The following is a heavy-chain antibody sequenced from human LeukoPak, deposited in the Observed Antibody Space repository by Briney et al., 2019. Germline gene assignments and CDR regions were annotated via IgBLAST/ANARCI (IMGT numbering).Heavy chain of an antibody. V-gene: IGHV1-18*01. CDR1: GYTFTSDG. CDR3: ARDRSDFWSGSAGFDAFDI. D-gene: IGHD3-3*01. J-gene: IGHJ3*02. CDR2: ISAYNGNT. Sequence: ASVKVSCKASGYTFTSDGISWVRQAPGQGLEWMGWISAYNGNTNYAQKLQGRVTMTTDTSTSTAYMELRSLRSDDTAVYYCARDRSDFWSGSAGFDAFDIWGQGTMVTVSS.